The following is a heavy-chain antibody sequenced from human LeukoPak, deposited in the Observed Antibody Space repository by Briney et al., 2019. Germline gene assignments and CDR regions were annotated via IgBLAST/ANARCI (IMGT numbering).Heavy chain of an antibody. V-gene: IGHV3-49*03. Sequence: GRSLRLSCTASGFTFGDYAMSWFRQAPGKGLEWVGFIRSKAYGGTTEYAASVKGRFTISRDDSKSIAYLQMNSLKTEDTAVYYCTRGYSSGWYDVYFDYWGQGTLVTVSS. J-gene: IGHJ4*02. CDR1: GFTFGDYA. D-gene: IGHD6-19*01. CDR3: TRGYSSGWYDVYFDY. CDR2: IRSKAYGGTT.